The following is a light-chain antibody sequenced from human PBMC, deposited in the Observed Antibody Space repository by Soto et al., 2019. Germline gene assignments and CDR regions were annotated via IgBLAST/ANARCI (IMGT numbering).Light chain of an antibody. CDR2: DAS. Sequence: EIQMTQYPSSLSASVGDRVTITCQASQDIKNYLNWYQQKSGKAPKLLIYDASDLETGIPSRFSGSGSGTDFTLTISRLEPEDFAVYYCQQYGSSPRTFGQGTKVAIK. J-gene: IGKJ1*01. CDR1: QDIKNY. V-gene: IGKV1-33*01. CDR3: QQYGSSPRT.